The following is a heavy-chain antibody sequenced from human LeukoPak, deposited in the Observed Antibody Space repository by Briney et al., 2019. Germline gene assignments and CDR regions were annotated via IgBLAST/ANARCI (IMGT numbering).Heavy chain of an antibody. J-gene: IGHJ3*02. CDR1: GYTFTTYW. D-gene: IGHD2-2*01. CDR3: ARRYCSSTFCYGAFDI. V-gene: IGHV5-51*01. Sequence: GESLKISCKGSGYTFTTYWIGWVRQMPGKGLEWMGIVSPGDSDTRYSPSFQGQVTISADKSIRTAYLQWSSLKASDTAMYYCARRYCSSTFCYGAFDIWGQGTMVTVSS. CDR2: VSPGDSDT.